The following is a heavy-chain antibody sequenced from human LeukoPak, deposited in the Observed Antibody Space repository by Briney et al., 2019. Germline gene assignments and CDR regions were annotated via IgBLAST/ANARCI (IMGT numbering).Heavy chain of an antibody. V-gene: IGHV3-53*01. CDR2: IYSGGST. Sequence: GGSLRLSCAASGFTVSSNYMSWVRQAPGKGLEWVSVIYSGGSTYYADSVKGRFTISRDNSKNTLYLQMNSLRAEDTAVYYCARTTNAFGGVIVDYWGQGTLVTVSS. CDR1: GFTVSSNY. CDR3: ARTTNAFGGVIVDY. J-gene: IGHJ4*02. D-gene: IGHD3-16*02.